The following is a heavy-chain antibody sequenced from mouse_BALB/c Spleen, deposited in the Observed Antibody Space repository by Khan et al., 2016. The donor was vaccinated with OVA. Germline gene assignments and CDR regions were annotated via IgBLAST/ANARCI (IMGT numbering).Heavy chain of an antibody. J-gene: IGHJ4*01. V-gene: IGHV2-6-1*01. Sequence: VQLKQSGPGLVAPSQSLSITCTISGFSLTNYGVHWVRQPPGKGLEWLVVIWSDGSTTYNSALKSRLTITKDNSKSQVFLKMNSLQTDDTAMYFCASKPYYHYNFMDYWGQGTSVTVSS. CDR2: IWSDGST. CDR1: GFSLTNYG. CDR3: ASKPYYHYNFMDY. D-gene: IGHD2-10*01.